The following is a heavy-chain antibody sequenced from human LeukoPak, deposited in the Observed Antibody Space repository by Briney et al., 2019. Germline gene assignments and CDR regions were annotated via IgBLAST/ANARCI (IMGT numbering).Heavy chain of an antibody. CDR1: GFTFSIYA. D-gene: IGHD3-16*01. CDR2: ISGSGGST. J-gene: IGHJ4*02. Sequence: GGSLRLSCAASGFTFSIYAMSWVRQTPGKGLEWVSSISGSGGSTYYADSVKGRFTISRDNSKNTLYLQMNSLRAEDTAVYYCTKRGYNYDYGYWGQGTLVTVSS. CDR3: TKRGYNYDYGY. V-gene: IGHV3-23*01.